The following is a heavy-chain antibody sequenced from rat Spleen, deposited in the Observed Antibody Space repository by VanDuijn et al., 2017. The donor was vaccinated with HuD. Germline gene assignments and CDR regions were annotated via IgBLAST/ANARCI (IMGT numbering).Heavy chain of an antibody. CDR3: TRDREGAHFDY. Sequence: QVQLRESGPGLVQPSQTLSLSCTVSGFSLISYGVNWVRQSPGKGLEWMGIIWGDGNTDYNSALKSRLSINRDTSKSQVFLKMNSLQTYETDIYYCTRDREGAHFDYWGQGVMVTVSS. CDR1: GFSLISYG. V-gene: IGHV2S75*01. D-gene: IGHD1-11*01. CDR2: IWGDGNT. J-gene: IGHJ2*01.